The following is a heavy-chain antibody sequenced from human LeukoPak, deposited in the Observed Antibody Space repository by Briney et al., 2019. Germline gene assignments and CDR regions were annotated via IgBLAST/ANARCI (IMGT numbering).Heavy chain of an antibody. CDR1: GFTFDDYA. V-gene: IGHV3-9*01. J-gene: IGHJ4*02. CDR2: ISWNSGSI. D-gene: IGHD2-2*01. CDR3: AKELGYCSSTSCSSFDY. Sequence: GGSLRLSCAASGFTFDDYAMHWVRQAPGKGLEWVSGISWNSGSIGYADSVKGRFTISRDNAKKSLYLQMNSLRAEDTALYYCAKELGYCSSTSCSSFDYWGQGTLVTVSS.